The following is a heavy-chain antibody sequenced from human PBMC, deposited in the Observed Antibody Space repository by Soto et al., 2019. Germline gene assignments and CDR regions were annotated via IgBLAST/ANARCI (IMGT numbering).Heavy chain of an antibody. J-gene: IGHJ6*02. D-gene: IGHD3-3*01. CDR3: AKGQRFLEWFGMDV. CDR1: GFTFSSYG. Sequence: QVQLVESGGGVVQPGRSLRLSCAASGFTFSSYGMHWVRQAPCKGLEWVAVISYDGSNKYYADSVKGRFTISRDNSKNTLYLQMNSLRAEDTAVYYCAKGQRFLEWFGMDVWGQGTTVTVSS. V-gene: IGHV3-30*18. CDR2: ISYDGSNK.